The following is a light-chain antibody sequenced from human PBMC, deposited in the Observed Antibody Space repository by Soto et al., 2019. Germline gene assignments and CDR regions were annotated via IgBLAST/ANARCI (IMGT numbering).Light chain of an antibody. CDR1: HSVGIN. CDR2: AAS. V-gene: IGKV3-20*01. CDR3: QYYGNSRIT. Sequence: VMTQSPTTLSVSPGERATLSCRASHSVGINLAWYQQNPGQAPRLLIYAASSGATGIPDRFSGSGSGTDFTLTINRLEPEDFVVYYCQYYGNSRITFGQGTRLEIK. J-gene: IGKJ5*01.